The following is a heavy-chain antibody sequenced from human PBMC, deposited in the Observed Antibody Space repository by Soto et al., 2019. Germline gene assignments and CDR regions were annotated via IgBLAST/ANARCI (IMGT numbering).Heavy chain of an antibody. J-gene: IGHJ6*02. CDR3: ARDFPQGIDYGMDV. Sequence: GGSLRLSCAASGFTFSDYYMSWIRQAPGKGLEWVSYISSSSSYTNYADSVKGRFTISRDNAKNSLYLQMNSLRAEDTAVYYCARDFPQGIDYGMDVWGQGTTVTVSS. V-gene: IGHV3-11*06. CDR1: GFTFSDYY. CDR2: ISSSSSYT.